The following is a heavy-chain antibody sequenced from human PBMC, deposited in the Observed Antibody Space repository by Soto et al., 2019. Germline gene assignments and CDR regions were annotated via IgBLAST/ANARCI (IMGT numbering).Heavy chain of an antibody. CDR2: IYYSGST. CDR3: AREPVVPAADYYYYMDV. D-gene: IGHD2-2*01. CDR1: GGSISSGGYY. V-gene: IGHV4-31*03. J-gene: IGHJ6*03. Sequence: PSETLSLTCTVSGGSISSGGYYWSWIRQHPGKGLEWLGYIYYSGSTYYNPSLKSRVTISVDTSKNQFSLKLSSVTAADTAVYYCAREPVVPAADYYYYMDVWGKGTTVTVSS.